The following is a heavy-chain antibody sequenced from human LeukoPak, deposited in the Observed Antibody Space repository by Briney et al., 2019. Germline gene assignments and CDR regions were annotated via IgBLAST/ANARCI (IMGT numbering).Heavy chain of an antibody. D-gene: IGHD3-16*02. CDR1: GYTFTSYG. V-gene: IGHV1-18*01. J-gene: IGHJ4*02. CDR2: ISAYNGNT. Sequence: ASVKVSCKASGYTFTSYGISWVRQAPGQGLEWMGWISAYNGNTNYAQKLQGRVTMTTDTSTSTAYMELRSLRSDDTAVYYCARDYIWGSYRLGFDYWGQGTLVTVSS. CDR3: ARDYIWGSYRLGFDY.